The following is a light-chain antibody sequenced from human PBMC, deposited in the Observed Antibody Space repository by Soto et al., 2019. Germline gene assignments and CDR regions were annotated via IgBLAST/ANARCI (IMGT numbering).Light chain of an antibody. CDR1: QSVSSN. CDR3: QQYNKWHQRT. Sequence: EIVMTQSPATLSVSPGERATLSCRASQSVSSNLAWYQQKPGQAPRLRIYGASTRATGIPARFSGSGSGTEFALIIRSLQSEDFAVYSCQQYNKWHQRTPGQGTKLEIK. V-gene: IGKV3-15*01. CDR2: GAS. J-gene: IGKJ2*02.